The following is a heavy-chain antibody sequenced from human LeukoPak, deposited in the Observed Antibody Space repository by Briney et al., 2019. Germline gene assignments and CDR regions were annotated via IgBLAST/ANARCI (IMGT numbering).Heavy chain of an antibody. CDR3: AKGVAAAAVNWFDP. D-gene: IGHD6-13*01. Sequence: GGSLRLSCAASGFTFSSYAMSWVRQAPGKGLEWVSAISGSGGSTYYADSVKGRFTISGDNSKNTLYLQMDSLRAEDTAVYYCAKGVAAAAVNWFDPWGQGTLVTVSS. J-gene: IGHJ5*02. CDR1: GFTFSSYA. V-gene: IGHV3-23*01. CDR2: ISGSGGST.